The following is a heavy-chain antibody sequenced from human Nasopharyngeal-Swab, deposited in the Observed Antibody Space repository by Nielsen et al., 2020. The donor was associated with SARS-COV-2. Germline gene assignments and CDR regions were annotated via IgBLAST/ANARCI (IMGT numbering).Heavy chain of an antibody. CDR2: IYYSGST. J-gene: IGHJ4*02. D-gene: IGHD6-6*01. V-gene: IGHV4-39*01. CDR1: GGSISSGSYY. CDR3: ARVGTIAARWGYFDY. Sequence: SETLSLTCTVSGGSISSGSYYWSWIRQPAGKGLEWIGSIYYSGSTYYNPSLKSRVTISVDTSKNQFSLKLSSVTAADTAVYYCARVGTIAARWGYFDYWGQGTLVTVSS.